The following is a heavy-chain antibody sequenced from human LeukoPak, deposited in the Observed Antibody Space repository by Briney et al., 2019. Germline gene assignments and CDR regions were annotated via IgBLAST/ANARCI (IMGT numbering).Heavy chain of an antibody. CDR1: SGSFSGYY. Sequence: PSETLSLTCAVYSGSFSGYYWSWIRQPPGKGLEWIGEINHSGSTNYNPSLKSRVTISVDTSKNQFSLKLSSVTAADTAVYYCARRRIRDAFDIWGQGTMVTVSS. CDR2: INHSGST. CDR3: ARRRIRDAFDI. D-gene: IGHD2-15*01. V-gene: IGHV4-34*01. J-gene: IGHJ3*02.